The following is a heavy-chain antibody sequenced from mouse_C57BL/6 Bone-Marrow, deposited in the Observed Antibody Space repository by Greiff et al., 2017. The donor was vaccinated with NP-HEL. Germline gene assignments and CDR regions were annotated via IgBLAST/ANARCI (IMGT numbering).Heavy chain of an antibody. V-gene: IGHV1-85*01. CDR3: ARRWLLLFDY. CDR2: IYPRDGST. J-gene: IGHJ2*01. D-gene: IGHD2-3*01. Sequence: VQLQESGPELVKPGASVKLSCKASGYTFTSYDINWVKQRPGQGLEWIGWIYPRDGSTEYNEKFKGKATLTVDTSSSTAYMELHSLTSEDSAVYFCARRWLLLFDYWGQGTTLTVSS. CDR1: GYTFTSYD.